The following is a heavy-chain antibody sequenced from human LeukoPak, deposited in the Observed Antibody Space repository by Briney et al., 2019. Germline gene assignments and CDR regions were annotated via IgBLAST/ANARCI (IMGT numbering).Heavy chain of an antibody. J-gene: IGHJ6*02. Sequence: GWALRLSCAGSGFTFSDYYMNGLGQAAGRGVEGVSYISISGRTIYYADSVKGRFTISRDNAKNSLYLQMNSLRAEDTAVYYRARDRANYCSGGSCPPRGYGMDVWGQGTTVTVSS. CDR3: ARDRANYCSGGSCPPRGYGMDV. V-gene: IGHV3-11*01. D-gene: IGHD2-15*01. CDR2: ISISGRTI. CDR1: GFTFSDYY.